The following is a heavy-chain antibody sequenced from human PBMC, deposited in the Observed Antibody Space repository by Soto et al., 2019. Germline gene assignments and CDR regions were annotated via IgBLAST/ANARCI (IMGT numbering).Heavy chain of an antibody. D-gene: IGHD3-9*01. Sequence: EVQLVESGGGLVQPGRSLRLSCAASGFTFDDYAMHWVRQAPGKGLGGVSGFGWNSGSIGYADSLKGRFTISRDNAKNSLYLQMNSLRAEDTALYYCAKDRTIFSDYDILTGYILDYWGQGTLVTVSS. V-gene: IGHV3-9*01. J-gene: IGHJ4*02. CDR3: AKDRTIFSDYDILTGYILDY. CDR1: GFTFDDYA. CDR2: FGWNSGSI.